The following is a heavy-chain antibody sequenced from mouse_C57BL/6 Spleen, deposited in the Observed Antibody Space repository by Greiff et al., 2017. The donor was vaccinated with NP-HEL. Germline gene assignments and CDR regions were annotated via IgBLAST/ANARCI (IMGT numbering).Heavy chain of an antibody. V-gene: IGHV7-3*01. CDR1: GFTFTDYY. Sequence: EVKLLESGGGLVQPGGSLSLSCAASGFTFTDYYMSWVRQPPGKALEWLGFIRNKANGYTTEYSASVKGRFTISSDNSQSILYLQMNALRAEDSATYYCASLGYFDVWGTGTTVTVSS. CDR2: IRNKANGYTT. J-gene: IGHJ1*03. D-gene: IGHD2-10*02. CDR3: ASLGYFDV.